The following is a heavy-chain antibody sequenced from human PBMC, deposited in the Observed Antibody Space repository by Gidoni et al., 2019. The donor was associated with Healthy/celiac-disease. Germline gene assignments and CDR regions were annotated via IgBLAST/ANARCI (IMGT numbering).Heavy chain of an antibody. CDR1: GFTFSSYA. Sequence: EVQLLESGGGLVQPGGSLRLSCAASGFTFSSYAMRWVRQAPGKGLEWVSAISGSGGSTYYADSVKGRFTISRDNSKNTLYLQMNSLRAEDTAVYYCAKRLYDFWSGYYTRFDPWGQGTLVTVSS. D-gene: IGHD3-3*01. CDR2: ISGSGGST. CDR3: AKRLYDFWSGYYTRFDP. V-gene: IGHV3-23*01. J-gene: IGHJ5*02.